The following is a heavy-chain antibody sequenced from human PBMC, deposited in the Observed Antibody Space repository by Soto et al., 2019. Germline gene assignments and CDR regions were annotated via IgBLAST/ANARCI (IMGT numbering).Heavy chain of an antibody. J-gene: IGHJ4*02. D-gene: IGHD6-19*01. CDR2: ISAYNGNT. V-gene: IGHV1-18*01. CDR3: ARGTPYSSGWYPDHDY. Sequence: ASVKVSCKASGYTFTSYGISWVRQAPGQGLEWMGWISAYNGNTNYAQKLQGRVTMTTDPSTSTAYMELRSLRSDDTAVYYCARGTPYSSGWYPDHDYWGQGTLVTVSS. CDR1: GYTFTSYG.